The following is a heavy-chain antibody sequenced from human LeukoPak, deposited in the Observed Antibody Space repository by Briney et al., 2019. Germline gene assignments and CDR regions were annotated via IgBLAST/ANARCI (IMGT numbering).Heavy chain of an antibody. CDR2: ISSSSSYI. D-gene: IGHD3-9*01. J-gene: IGHJ4*02. CDR3: ARGTKTYYDILTGWVDY. V-gene: IGHV3-21*01. Sequence: GGSLRLSCAASGFTFSSYSMNWVRQAPGKGLEWVSSISSSSSYIYYADSVKGRFTISRDNAKNSLYLQMNSLRAEDTAVYYCARGTKTYYDILTGWVDYWGQGTLVTVSS. CDR1: GFTFSSYS.